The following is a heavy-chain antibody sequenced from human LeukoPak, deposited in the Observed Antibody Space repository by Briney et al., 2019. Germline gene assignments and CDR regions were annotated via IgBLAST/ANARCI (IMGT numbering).Heavy chain of an antibody. Sequence: VASVKVSCKASGYTFTSYDINWVRQATGQGLEWMGWMNPNSGNTGYAQKFQGRVTITRNTSISTAYMELSSLRSEDTAVYYCARGPSIVGAHFDYWGQGTPVTVSS. J-gene: IGHJ4*02. CDR1: GYTFTSYD. D-gene: IGHD1-26*01. CDR2: MNPNSGNT. V-gene: IGHV1-8*03. CDR3: ARGPSIVGAHFDY.